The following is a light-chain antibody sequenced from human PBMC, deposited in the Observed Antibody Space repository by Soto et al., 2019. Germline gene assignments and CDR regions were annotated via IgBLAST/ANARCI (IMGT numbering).Light chain of an antibody. CDR1: ESLYTY. V-gene: IGKV3-11*01. CDR2: DTS. J-gene: IGKJ3*01. CDR3: QEHGNWPRRT. Sequence: EIVLTQSPSTLSFSPLERSTLSCRASESLYTYLAWFQQKPGQAPRLLIYDTSRRATGVPARFSGSGAGTDYTLTISSLEPEDFAVYYCQEHGNWPRRTFGPGTKVDIK.